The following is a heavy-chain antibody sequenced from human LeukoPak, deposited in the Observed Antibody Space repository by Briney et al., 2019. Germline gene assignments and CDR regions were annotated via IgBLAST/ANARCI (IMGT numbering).Heavy chain of an antibody. Sequence: SETLSLTCTVSGGSISSGSYYWIWIRQPAGKGLDWIGRIYTSGSTNYNPSLKSRVTISVDTSKNQFSLKLSSVTAADTAVYYCARARYYGSGTQGRFDYWGQGTLVTVSS. CDR1: GGSISSGSYY. CDR3: ARARYYGSGTQGRFDY. D-gene: IGHD3-10*01. J-gene: IGHJ4*02. V-gene: IGHV4-61*02. CDR2: IYTSGST.